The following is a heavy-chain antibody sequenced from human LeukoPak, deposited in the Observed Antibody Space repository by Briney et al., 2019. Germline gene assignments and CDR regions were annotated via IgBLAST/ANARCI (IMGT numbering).Heavy chain of an antibody. CDR1: GFTFSSYW. CDR3: ARGGSAWSDFDY. CDR2: IKQDGSEK. D-gene: IGHD3-16*01. Sequence: PGGSLRLSCAASGFTFSSYWMSWVRQAPGKGLEWVANIKQDGSEKYNVDSVKVRFTTSRDNSKNSLYLQMNSLRAEDTAVYYCARGGSAWSDFDYWGQGTLVTVSS. J-gene: IGHJ4*02. V-gene: IGHV3-7*01.